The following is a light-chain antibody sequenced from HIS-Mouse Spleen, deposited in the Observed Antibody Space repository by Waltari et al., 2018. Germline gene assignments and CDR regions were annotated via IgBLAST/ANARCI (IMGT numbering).Light chain of an antibody. CDR3: QQYNSYPWT. J-gene: IGKJ1*01. CDR2: KAS. Sequence: DMQMTQSPSTLSASVGDRVTIPCRASQSISSWLAWYQQKPGKAPNPLIYKASSLESGVPSRFSGSGSGTEFTLTISSLQPDDFATYYCQQYNSYPWTFGQGTKVEIK. V-gene: IGKV1-5*03. CDR1: QSISSW.